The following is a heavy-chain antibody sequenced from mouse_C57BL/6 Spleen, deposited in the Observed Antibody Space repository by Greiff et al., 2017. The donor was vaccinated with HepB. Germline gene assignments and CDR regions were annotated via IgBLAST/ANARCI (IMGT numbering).Heavy chain of an antibody. CDR3: ARDDYDYFDY. J-gene: IGHJ2*01. D-gene: IGHD2-4*01. CDR1: GYSITSGYY. CDR2: ISYDGSN. V-gene: IGHV3-6*01. Sequence: EVQLQQSGPGLVKPSQSLSLTCSVPGYSITSGYYWNWIRQFPGNKLEWMGYISYDGSNNYNPSLKNRISITRDTSKNQFFLKLNSVTTEDTATYYCARDDYDYFDYWGQGTTLTVSS.